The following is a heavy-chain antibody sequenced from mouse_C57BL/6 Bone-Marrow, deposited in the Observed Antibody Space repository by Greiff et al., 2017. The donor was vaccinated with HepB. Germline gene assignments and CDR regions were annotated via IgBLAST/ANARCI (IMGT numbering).Heavy chain of an antibody. V-gene: IGHV14-1*01. CDR2: IDPEDGDT. CDR3: TTDGSSWNWYFDV. CDR1: GFNIKDYY. Sequence: EVQLQQSGAELVRPGASVKLSCTASGFNIKDYYMHWVKQRPEQGLEWIGRIDPEDGDTEYAPKFQGKATMTADTPSNTAYLQLSSLTSEDTAVYYCTTDGSSWNWYFDVWGTGTTVTVSS. J-gene: IGHJ1*03. D-gene: IGHD1-1*01.